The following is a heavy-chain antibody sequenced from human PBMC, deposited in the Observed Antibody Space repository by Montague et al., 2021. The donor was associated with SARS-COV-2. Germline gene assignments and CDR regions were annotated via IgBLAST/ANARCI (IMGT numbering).Heavy chain of an antibody. CDR2: IHYIGNT. J-gene: IGHJ4*02. D-gene: IGHD2-21*02. V-gene: IGHV4-39*01. CDR1: GASISRSDYY. Sequence: SETLSLTCNVSGASISRSDYYWSWIRQPPGKGLEFIGSIHYIGNTYYNPSLESLITISVDTSKNQFSLKLRSVIAADTAVHYCASMLSDGSVVATDTPFDSWGQGTLVTVSS. CDR3: ASMLSDGSVVATDTPFDS.